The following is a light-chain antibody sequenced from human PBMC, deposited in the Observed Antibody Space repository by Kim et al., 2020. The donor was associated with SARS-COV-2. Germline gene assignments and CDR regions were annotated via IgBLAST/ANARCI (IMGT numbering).Light chain of an antibody. Sequence: QSVLTQPPSASGTPGQRVTISCSGSSSNIGSNYVYWYQQLPGTAPKLLIYRNNQRPSGFPDRFSDSKSGTSASLAISGLRSEDEADYYCAAWDDSLSGHVVFGGGTQLTVL. CDR1: SSNIGSNY. J-gene: IGLJ2*01. CDR2: RNN. CDR3: AAWDDSLSGHVV. V-gene: IGLV1-47*01.